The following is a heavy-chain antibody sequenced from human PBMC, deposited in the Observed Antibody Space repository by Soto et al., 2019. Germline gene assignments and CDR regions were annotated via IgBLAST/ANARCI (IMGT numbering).Heavy chain of an antibody. CDR1: GGSISSSSYY. D-gene: IGHD3-9*01. Sequence: QLQLQESGPGLVKPSETLSLTCTVYGGSISSSSYYWGWIRQPPGKGLEWIGSIYYSGSTYYNPSLKSRVTISVDTSKNQFSLKLSSVTAADTAVYYCARLLQVELRYFDWFDDAFDIWGQGTMVTVSS. J-gene: IGHJ3*02. V-gene: IGHV4-39*01. CDR3: ARLLQVELRYFDWFDDAFDI. CDR2: IYYSGST.